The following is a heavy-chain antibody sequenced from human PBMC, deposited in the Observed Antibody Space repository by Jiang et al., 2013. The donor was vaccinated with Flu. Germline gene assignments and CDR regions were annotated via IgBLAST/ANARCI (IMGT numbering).Heavy chain of an antibody. J-gene: IGHJ5*02. V-gene: IGHV4-4*07. D-gene: IGHD3-10*01. CDR2: IYMTGAT. CDR3: ARGRGFYGSRMRGAHATNWFDP. Sequence: GSGLVKPSETLSLICTVSNDSISKYYWSWIRQPAGKSLEWIGHIYMTGATNYNPSFNSRVAMSVDTSKNQFSLNLTSVTAADTAVYYCARGRGFYGSRMRGAHATNWFDPWGQGTLVTVSS. CDR1: NDSISKYY.